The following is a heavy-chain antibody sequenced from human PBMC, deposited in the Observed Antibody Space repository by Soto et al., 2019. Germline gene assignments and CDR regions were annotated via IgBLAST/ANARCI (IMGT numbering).Heavy chain of an antibody. D-gene: IGHD3-10*01. Sequence: PSETLSLTCDGYGGSLSGYFWSWIRQSPGKGLEWIGYIYHSGSTYYNPSLKSRVTISIDTSKNQFSLKLTSVTAADTTVYYCARDGDYFGSGSPPLLSKWGQGTLVTVSS. CDR3: ARDGDYFGSGSPPLLSK. V-gene: IGHV4-34*09. CDR2: IYHSGST. CDR1: GGSLSGYF. J-gene: IGHJ4*02.